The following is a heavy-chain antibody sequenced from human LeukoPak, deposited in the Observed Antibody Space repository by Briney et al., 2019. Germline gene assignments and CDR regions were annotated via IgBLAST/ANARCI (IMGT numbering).Heavy chain of an antibody. V-gene: IGHV3-7*03. Sequence: GGSLRLSCVASGFTSGVYAMSWVRQAPGKGLEWVANIKQDGSEKYYVDSVKGRFTISRDNAKNSLYLQMNSLRAEDTAVYFCARARVVTKWIDYWGQGTLVTVSS. CDR1: GFTSGVYA. J-gene: IGHJ4*02. D-gene: IGHD2-21*02. CDR3: ARARVVTKWIDY. CDR2: IKQDGSEK.